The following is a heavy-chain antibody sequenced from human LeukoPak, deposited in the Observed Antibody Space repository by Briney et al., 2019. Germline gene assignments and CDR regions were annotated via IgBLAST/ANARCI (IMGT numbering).Heavy chain of an antibody. CDR1: GGSFSGYY. V-gene: IGHV4-34*01. CDR2: INHSGRT. Sequence: SETLSLTCTVYGGSFSGYYWSWIRQPPGKGLEWIGEINHSGRTNYNPSLKSRVTISVDTSKNQFSLKLSSVTAADTAVYYCARSPRRGYYDFWSGINYFDYWGQGTLVTVSS. D-gene: IGHD3-3*01. CDR3: ARSPRRGYYDFWSGINYFDY. J-gene: IGHJ4*02.